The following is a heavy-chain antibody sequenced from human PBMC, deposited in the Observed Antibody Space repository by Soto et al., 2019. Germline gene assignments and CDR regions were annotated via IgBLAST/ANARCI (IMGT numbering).Heavy chain of an antibody. Sequence: SSVKVSCKASGGTFSSYAISWVRQAPGHGLEWMGGIIPIFGTANYAQKFQGRVTITADKSTSTAYMELIILRSEETAVYYCAREGGDCSSTSCPGDYWGQGTLVTVSS. CDR2: IIPIFGTA. CDR1: GGTFSSYA. V-gene: IGHV1-69*06. J-gene: IGHJ4*02. D-gene: IGHD2-2*01. CDR3: AREGGDCSSTSCPGDY.